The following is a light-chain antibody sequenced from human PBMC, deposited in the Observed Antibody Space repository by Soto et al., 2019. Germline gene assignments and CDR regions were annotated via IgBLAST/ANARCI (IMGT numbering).Light chain of an antibody. CDR1: SSYVGGYTY. CDR2: DVT. Sequence: QSVLAQPASVSGSPGQSITISCTGTSSYVGGYTYVSWYQQHPGKAPKLMIYDVTYRPSGVSSRFSGSKSGNTASLTISGLQAEDEADYYCCSCTRSNTYVFGTGTRSPS. CDR3: CSCTRSNTYV. V-gene: IGLV2-14*01. J-gene: IGLJ1*01.